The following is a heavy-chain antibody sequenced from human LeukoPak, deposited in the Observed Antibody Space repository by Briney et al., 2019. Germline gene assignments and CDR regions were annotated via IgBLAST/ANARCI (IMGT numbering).Heavy chain of an antibody. CDR3: ARVKGSYYDSSGYYIPALDY. V-gene: IGHV1-18*04. Sequence: ASVKVSCKASGYTFTSYYMHWVRQAPGQGLEWMGWISAYNGNTNYAQKLQGRVTMTTDTSTSTAYMELRSLRSDDTAVYYCARVKGSYYDSSGYYIPALDYWGQGTLVTVSS. CDR2: ISAYNGNT. D-gene: IGHD3-22*01. J-gene: IGHJ4*02. CDR1: GYTFTSYY.